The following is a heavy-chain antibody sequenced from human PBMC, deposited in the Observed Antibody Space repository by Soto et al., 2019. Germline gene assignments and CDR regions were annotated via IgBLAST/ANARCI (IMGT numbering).Heavy chain of an antibody. CDR1: GGTFGNSA. V-gene: IGHV1-69*12. CDR2: IIPIFPTP. D-gene: IGHD5-12*01. CDR3: ALEKDRLQLGGNYYYGMDV. J-gene: IGHJ6*02. Sequence: QVQLVQSGGEVKKPGSSVTVSCKASGGTFGNSAISWVRQAPGQGLEWMGGIIPIFPTPDYAQKFQGRVTITGDDCTITSDRELTRLRSEDTAVYYCALEKDRLQLGGNYYYGMDVWCQGTTVTVSS.